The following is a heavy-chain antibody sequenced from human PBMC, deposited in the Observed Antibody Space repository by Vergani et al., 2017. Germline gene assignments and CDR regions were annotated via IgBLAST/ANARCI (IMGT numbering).Heavy chain of an antibody. CDR2: INPSGGST. CDR1: GYTFTSYY. V-gene: IGHV1-46*03. CDR3: ARTSSISGSYYNGEWDY. J-gene: IGHJ4*02. D-gene: IGHD3-10*01. Sequence: QVQLVQSGAGVKKPGASVKVSCKASGYTFTSYYMHWVRQAPGQGLEWMGIINPSGGSTSYAQKFQGRVTMTRDTSTSTVYMELSSLRSEDTAVYYCARTSSISGSYYNGEWDYWGQGTLVVVSS.